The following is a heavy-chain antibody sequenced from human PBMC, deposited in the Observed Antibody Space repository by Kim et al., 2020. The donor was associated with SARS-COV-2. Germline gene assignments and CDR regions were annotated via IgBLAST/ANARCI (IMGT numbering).Heavy chain of an antibody. D-gene: IGHD2-8*01. V-gene: IGHV3-33*01. J-gene: IGHJ4*02. CDR3: ARDRGVGDYFDY. Sequence: YYADSVKGRFTISRDNSKNTLYLQMNSLRAEDTAVYYCARDRGVGDYFDYWGQGTLVTVSS.